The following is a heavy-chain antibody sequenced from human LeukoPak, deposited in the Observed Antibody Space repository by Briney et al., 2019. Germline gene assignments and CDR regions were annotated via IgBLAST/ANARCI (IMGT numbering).Heavy chain of an antibody. J-gene: IGHJ4*02. D-gene: IGHD2-21*02. CDR1: GFTFSSNA. CDR2: ISLRGADT. Sequence: GGSLRLSCSASGFTFSSNAMSWVRQAPGKGLEWVSSISLRGADTNYADSVKGRFTISRDDSKNALHLQMSGLRAEDTAVYFCARRGCYGGNCYPCDYWGQGTLVTVSS. V-gene: IGHV3-23*01. CDR3: ARRGCYGGNCYPCDY.